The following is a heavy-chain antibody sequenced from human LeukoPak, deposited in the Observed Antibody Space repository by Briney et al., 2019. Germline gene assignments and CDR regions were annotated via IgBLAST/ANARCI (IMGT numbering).Heavy chain of an antibody. J-gene: IGHJ4*02. CDR1: GGTFSSYA. D-gene: IGHD5-12*01. CDR2: IIPIFGTA. CDR3: ARKSGYDFGELRFDY. V-gene: IGHV1-69*05. Sequence: ASVKVSCKASGGTFSSYAISWVRQAPGQGLEWMGGIIPIFGTANYAQKFQGRVTITTDESTSTVYMEVSSLRSEDTAVYYCARKSGYDFGELRFDYWGQGTLVTVSS.